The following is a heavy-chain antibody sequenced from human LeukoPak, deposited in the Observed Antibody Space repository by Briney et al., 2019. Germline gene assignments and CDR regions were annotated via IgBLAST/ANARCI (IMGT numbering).Heavy chain of an antibody. J-gene: IGHJ5*02. CDR3: AKEDYYDSSGYST. CDR2: ISGSGLTS. Sequence: SGGSLRLSCAASGLTFSRYAMSWVRQAPGKGLEWVSVISGSGLTSYSADSVKGRFTISRDNSKNTLYLQMNSLRAEDTAVYYCAKEDYYDSSGYSTWGQGTLVTVSS. V-gene: IGHV3-23*01. D-gene: IGHD3-22*01. CDR1: GLTFSRYA.